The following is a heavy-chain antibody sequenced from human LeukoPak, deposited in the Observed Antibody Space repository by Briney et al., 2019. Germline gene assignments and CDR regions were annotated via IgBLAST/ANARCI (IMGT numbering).Heavy chain of an antibody. CDR3: ARDGYDSSGYFDY. J-gene: IGHJ4*02. D-gene: IGHD3-22*01. V-gene: IGHV4-31*03. Sequence: SETLSLTCTVSGGSISSGGYYWSWIRQHPGKGLEWIGYIYYSGSTYYNPSLKSRVTISVDTSKNQFSLKLSSVTAADTAVYYCARDGYDSSGYFDYWGQGTLVTVSS. CDR1: GGSISSGGYY. CDR2: IYYSGST.